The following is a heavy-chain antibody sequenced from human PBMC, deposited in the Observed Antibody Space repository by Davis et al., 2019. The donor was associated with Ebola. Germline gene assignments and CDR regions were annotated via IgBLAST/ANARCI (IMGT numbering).Heavy chain of an antibody. CDR3: ARDRGGDYSFDY. CDR2: IIPILGIA. V-gene: IGHV1-69*04. CDR1: GGTFSSYT. D-gene: IGHD3-10*01. J-gene: IGHJ4*02. Sequence: SVKVSCKASGGTFSSYTISWVRQAPGQGLEWMGRIIPILGIANYAQKFQGRVTITRDTSASTAYMELSSLRSEDTSVYYCARDRGGDYSFDYWGQGTLVTVSS.